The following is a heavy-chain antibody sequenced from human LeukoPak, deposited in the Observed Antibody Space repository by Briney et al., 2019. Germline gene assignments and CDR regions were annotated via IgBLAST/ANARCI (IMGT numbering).Heavy chain of an antibody. J-gene: IGHJ4*02. Sequence: GGSLRLSCAASGFTFSSYAMHWVRQAPGKGLEWVAVIAYDGSNKYYADSVKGRFTISRDNSKNTLYLQMNSLRAEDTAVYYCAISNDYGPFDYWGQGTLVTVSS. CDR2: IAYDGSNK. D-gene: IGHD4-17*01. CDR3: AISNDYGPFDY. V-gene: IGHV3-30-3*01. CDR1: GFTFSSYA.